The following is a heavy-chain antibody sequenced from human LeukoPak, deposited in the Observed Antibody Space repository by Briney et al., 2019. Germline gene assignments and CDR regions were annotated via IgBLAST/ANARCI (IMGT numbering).Heavy chain of an antibody. CDR2: IKEDGSQK. D-gene: IGHD3-10*01. V-gene: IGHV3-7*02. CDR3: ARGVPARRFDY. CDR1: GLTFRGYW. J-gene: IGHJ4*02. Sequence: GGSLRLSCAGSGLTFRGYWMSWGRQAPGKGLEWVASIKEDGSQKHYADSVKGRFTISRDNAKNSLSLQMNSLRVEDTAVYYCARGVPARRFDYWGQGTLVTVSS.